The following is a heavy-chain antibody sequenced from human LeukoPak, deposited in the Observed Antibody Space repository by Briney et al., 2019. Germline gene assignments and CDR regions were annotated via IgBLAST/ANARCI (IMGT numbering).Heavy chain of an antibody. D-gene: IGHD6-13*01. V-gene: IGHV3-23*01. CDR3: AKYSSSWYVAAFDY. CDR1: GFTFHSYA. CDR2: ISGSGGST. J-gene: IGHJ4*02. Sequence: GGSLRLSCAASGFTFHSYAMSWVRQAPGKGLAWVSAISGSGGSTYYAVSVKGRFAISRDNSKNTLYLQMNSLRAEDTAVYYCAKYSSSWYVAAFDYWGQGTLVTVSS.